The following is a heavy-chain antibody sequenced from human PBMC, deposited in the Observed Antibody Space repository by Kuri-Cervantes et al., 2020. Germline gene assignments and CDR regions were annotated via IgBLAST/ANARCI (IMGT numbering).Heavy chain of an antibody. CDR3: ARGGSRRTAGWVHSIGY. V-gene: IGHV3-21*01. CDR2: ISSSSSYI. J-gene: IGHJ4*02. D-gene: IGHD2-21*02. Sequence: GESLKISCAASGFTFSSYSMNWVRQAPGKGLEWVSSISSSSSYIYYADSVKGRFTISRDNAKNSLYLQMNSLRAEDTAVYYCARGGSRRTAGWVHSIGYWGQGTLVTVSS. CDR1: GFTFSSYS.